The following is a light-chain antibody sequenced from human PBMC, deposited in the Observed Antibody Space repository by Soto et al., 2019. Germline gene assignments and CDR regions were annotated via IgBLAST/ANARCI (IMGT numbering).Light chain of an antibody. V-gene: IGKV3-11*01. CDR2: DTF. J-gene: IGKJ2*01. Sequence: ELVLTQSPATLSLSPGERATLSCRASQSVSSHLAWYQQKPGQAPRLLMYDTFNRATGIPARFNGSGSGTDFTLTISSLEPQDFAVYYCLQRSNWPPGYTFGQGTKLEIK. CDR3: LQRSNWPPGYT. CDR1: QSVSSH.